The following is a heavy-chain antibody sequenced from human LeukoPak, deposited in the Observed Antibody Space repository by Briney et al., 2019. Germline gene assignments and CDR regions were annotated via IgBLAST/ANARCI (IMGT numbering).Heavy chain of an antibody. CDR3: TTQITPYYYYGMDV. Sequence: GGSLRLSCAASGFTFSNAWMSWVRQAPGKGLEWVGRIKRKTDGGTTDYAAPVKGRFTISRDDSKDTLYLQMNSLKTEDTAVYYCTTQITPYYYYGMDVWGKGTTVTVSS. CDR1: GFTFSNAW. V-gene: IGHV3-15*01. CDR2: IKRKTDGGTT. J-gene: IGHJ6*04. D-gene: IGHD5-24*01.